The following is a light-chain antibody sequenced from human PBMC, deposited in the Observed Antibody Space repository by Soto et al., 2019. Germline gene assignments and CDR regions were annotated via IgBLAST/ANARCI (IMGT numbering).Light chain of an antibody. V-gene: IGKV3-11*01. CDR1: QTVDNF. J-gene: IGKJ5*01. Sequence: EIVLTQSPVIVSLSPGERSTLSCMASQTVDNFLAWYQLKPGKAPRLLIYDATKRASGIPVRFTGSGSGTDFILTISNIEAEDVAIYYCQQHKKWPPITFGQGTRLEIK. CDR3: QQHKKWPPIT. CDR2: DAT.